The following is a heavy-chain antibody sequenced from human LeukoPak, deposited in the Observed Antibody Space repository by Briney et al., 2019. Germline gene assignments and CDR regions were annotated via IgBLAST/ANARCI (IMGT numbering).Heavy chain of an antibody. CDR2: ISSSSNTI. Sequence: PGGSLRLSCAASGFIFRDYSMNWVRQAPGKGLEWISYISSSSNTIYYADSVKGRFTISRDNAKNALYLQMNSLRAEDTAVYYCARGLHLPDYLSPYWGQGTLVTVSS. CDR3: ARGLHLPDYLSPY. J-gene: IGHJ4*02. CDR1: GFIFRDYS. D-gene: IGHD4-11*01. V-gene: IGHV3-48*01.